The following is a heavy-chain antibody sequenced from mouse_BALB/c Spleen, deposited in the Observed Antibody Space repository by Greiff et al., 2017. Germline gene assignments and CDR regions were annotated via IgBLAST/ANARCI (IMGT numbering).Heavy chain of an antibody. CDR2: ISSGGST. V-gene: IGHV5-6-5*01. J-gene: IGHJ3*01. D-gene: IGHD2-4*01. Sequence: EVKLVESGGGLVQPGGSLKLSCAASGFTFSSYAMSWVRQTPEKRLEWVASISSGGSTYYPDSVKGRFTISRDNARNILYLQMSSLRSEDTAMYYCAIYYDYDGFAYWGQGTLVTVSA. CDR1: GFTFSSYA. CDR3: AIYYDYDGFAY.